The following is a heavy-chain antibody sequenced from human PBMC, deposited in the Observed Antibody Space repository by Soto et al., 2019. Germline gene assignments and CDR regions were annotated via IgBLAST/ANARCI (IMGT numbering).Heavy chain of an antibody. Sequence: PSETLSLTCTVSGGSISSYYWHWIRHPPGKGLDWIGYIYYTGNTNYNPSLKSRVTISVDTSKNQLSLKVNSVTAADTAVYYCARAGYYDSSGYSHGLDIWGQGTIVTVSS. V-gene: IGHV4-59*01. CDR1: GGSISSYY. D-gene: IGHD3-22*01. CDR3: ARAGYYDSSGYSHGLDI. J-gene: IGHJ3*02. CDR2: IYYTGNT.